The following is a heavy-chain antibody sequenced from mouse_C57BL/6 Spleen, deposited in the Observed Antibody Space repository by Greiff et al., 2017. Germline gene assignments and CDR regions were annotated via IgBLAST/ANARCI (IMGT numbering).Heavy chain of an antibody. J-gene: IGHJ2*01. D-gene: IGHD1-1*01. CDR3: ARGGVVPYYFDY. Sequence: QVQLQQSGAELVKPGASVKLSCKASGYTFTSYWMHWVKQRPGQGLEWIGMIHPNSGSTNYNEKFKSKATLTVDKSSSTAYMQLSSLTSEDSAVYYCARGGVVPYYFDYWGQGTTLTVSS. CDR1: GYTFTSYW. CDR2: IHPNSGST. V-gene: IGHV1-64*01.